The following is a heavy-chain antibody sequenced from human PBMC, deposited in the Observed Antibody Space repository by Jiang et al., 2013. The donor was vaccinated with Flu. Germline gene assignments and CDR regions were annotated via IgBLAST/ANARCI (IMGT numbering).Heavy chain of an antibody. CDR3: ARLGDPGGDYDLVYYYYGMDV. J-gene: IGHJ6*02. V-gene: IGHV5-10-1*01. Sequence: DPSDSYTNYSPSFQGHVTISADKSISTAYLQWSSLKASDTAMYYCARLGDPGGDYDLVYYYYGMDVWGQGTTVTVSS. CDR2: DPSDSYT. D-gene: IGHD4-17*01.